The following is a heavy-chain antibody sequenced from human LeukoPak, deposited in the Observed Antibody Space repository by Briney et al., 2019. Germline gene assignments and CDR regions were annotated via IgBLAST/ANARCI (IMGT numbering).Heavy chain of an antibody. CDR3: AGGAHYDSSGYYFDY. D-gene: IGHD3-22*01. CDR1: GFTFSSYS. J-gene: IGHJ4*02. Sequence: GGSLRLSCAASGFTFSSYSMNWVRQAPGKGLEWVSSISSSSSYIYYADSVKGRFTISRDNAKNSLYLQMNSLRAEDTTVYYCAGGAHYDSSGYYFDYWGQGTLVTVSS. CDR2: ISSSSSYI. V-gene: IGHV3-21*01.